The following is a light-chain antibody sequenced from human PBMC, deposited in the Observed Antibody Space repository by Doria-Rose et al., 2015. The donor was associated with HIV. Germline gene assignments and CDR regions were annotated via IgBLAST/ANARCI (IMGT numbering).Light chain of an antibody. CDR1: QSLLYNSKNY. J-gene: IGKJ3*01. V-gene: IGKV4-1*01. Sequence: DIRVTQSPESLGMSLGERATLNCKSNQSLLYNSKNYLAWYQQKPGQPPKLLIYWASTRQSGVPARFSGSGSGTDFTLTISSLEAEDVAVYYCQQYYDTPSFGPGTTVDIK. CDR2: WAS. CDR3: QQYYDTPS.